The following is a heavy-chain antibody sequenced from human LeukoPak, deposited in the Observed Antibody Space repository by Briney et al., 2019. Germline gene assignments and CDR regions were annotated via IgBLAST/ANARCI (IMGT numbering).Heavy chain of an antibody. D-gene: IGHD4-17*01. CDR3: AKAIDYGNQRAPANDY. Sequence: GGSLRLSCAASGFTFSSYGMSWVRQAPGKGLEWVSGISGSGGTTYYADSVKGRFTIFRDNSKNTLYLQMNSLRAEDTAVYYCAKAIDYGNQRAPANDYWGQGTLVTVSS. CDR2: ISGSGGTT. CDR1: GFTFSSYG. V-gene: IGHV3-23*01. J-gene: IGHJ4*02.